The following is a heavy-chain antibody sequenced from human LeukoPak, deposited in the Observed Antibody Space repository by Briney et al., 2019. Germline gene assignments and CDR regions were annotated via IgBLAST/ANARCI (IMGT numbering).Heavy chain of an antibody. CDR1: GGSFSGYY. J-gene: IGHJ4*02. V-gene: IGHV4-34*01. Sequence: PSETLSLTCAVYGGSFSGYYWSWIRQPPGKGLELIGEINHSGSTNYSPSLKSRVTISVDTSKNQFSLKLSSVTAADTAVYYCARGRYSSGWYYYWGQGTLVTVSS. D-gene: IGHD6-19*01. CDR3: ARGRYSSGWYYY. CDR2: INHSGST.